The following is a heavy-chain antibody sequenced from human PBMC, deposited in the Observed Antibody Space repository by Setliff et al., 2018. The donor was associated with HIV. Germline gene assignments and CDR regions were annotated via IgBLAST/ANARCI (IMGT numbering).Heavy chain of an antibody. D-gene: IGHD3-9*01. J-gene: IGHJ4*02. V-gene: IGHV1-2*06. Sequence: GASVKVSCKASGYTFTDYHIHWVRQAPGQGLEWMGRMHPKSGGANLVQKFEDRVTMTRDTSVNTAYMELSRLRSDDTAVYYWARQGSLTGYYTVDYWGQGTLVTVSS. CDR1: GYTFTDYH. CDR3: ARQGSLTGYYTVDY. CDR2: MHPKSGGA.